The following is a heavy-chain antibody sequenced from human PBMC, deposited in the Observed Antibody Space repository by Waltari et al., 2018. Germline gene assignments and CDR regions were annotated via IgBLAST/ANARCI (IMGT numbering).Heavy chain of an antibody. CDR3: ARDGLRFLEWLLTY. CDR1: GFTFSSYW. Sequence: EVQLVESGGGLVQPGGSLRLSCAASGFTFSSYWMSWVRQAPGKGLEWVANIKQDGSEKYYVDSVKGRFTISRDNTKNSLYLQMDYLRAEDTAVYYCARDGLRFLEWLLTYWGQGTLVTVSS. V-gene: IGHV3-7*01. D-gene: IGHD3-3*01. CDR2: IKQDGSEK. J-gene: IGHJ4*02.